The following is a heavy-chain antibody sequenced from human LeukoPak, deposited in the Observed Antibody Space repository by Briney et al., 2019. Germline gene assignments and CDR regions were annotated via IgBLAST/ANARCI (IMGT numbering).Heavy chain of an antibody. CDR1: GFTFSSYA. J-gene: IGHJ4*02. Sequence: PGGSLRLSCAASGFTFSSYAMSWVRQAPGKGLEWVSSISSSSYVYYADSVRGRFTISRDNAKNSLYLQMNSLRAEDTAVYYCARGGVLTSSGWYSPIDYWGQGTLVTVSS. CDR2: ISSSSYV. CDR3: ARGGVLTSSGWYSPIDY. D-gene: IGHD6-19*01. V-gene: IGHV3-21*01.